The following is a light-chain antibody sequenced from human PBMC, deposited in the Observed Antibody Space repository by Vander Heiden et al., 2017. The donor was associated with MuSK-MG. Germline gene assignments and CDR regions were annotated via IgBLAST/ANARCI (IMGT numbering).Light chain of an antibody. Sequence: QSVLTQPPSVSAAPWQRVTISCTGSSSNIGAGYDVHWYQQLPGTAPKLLIYGNSNRPSGVPDRFSGSKSGTSASLAITGLQAEDEADYYCQSYDSSLSGWVFGGGTKLTVL. CDR2: GNS. CDR3: QSYDSSLSGWV. CDR1: SSNIGAGYD. J-gene: IGLJ3*02. V-gene: IGLV1-40*01.